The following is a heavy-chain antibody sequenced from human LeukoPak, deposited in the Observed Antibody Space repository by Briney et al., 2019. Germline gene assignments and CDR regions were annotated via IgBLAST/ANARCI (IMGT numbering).Heavy chain of an antibody. CDR3: ATAPGYCSSTSCPPDY. D-gene: IGHD2-2*01. CDR2: IYHSGST. V-gene: IGHV4-38-2*02. CDR1: GYSISSGYY. Sequence: SETLSLTCTVSGYSISSGYYWGWIRQPPGKGLHWIGSIYHSGSTYYNPSLKSRVTISVDTSKNQFSLKLSSVTAADTAVYYCATAPGYCSSTSCPPDYSSQGTLVTVSS. J-gene: IGHJ4*02.